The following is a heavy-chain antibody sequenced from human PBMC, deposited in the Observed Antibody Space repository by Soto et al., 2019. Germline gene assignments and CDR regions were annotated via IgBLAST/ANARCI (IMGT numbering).Heavy chain of an antibody. D-gene: IGHD3-10*01. V-gene: IGHV3-33*01. CDR1: GFTFSSYG. CDR2: IWYDGSNK. J-gene: IGHJ6*03. CDR3: ARDGVRGVPVLPYYYYYMDF. Sequence: GGSLRLSCAASGFTFSSYGMHWVRQAPGKGLEWVAVIWYDGSNKYYADSVKGRFTISRDNSKNTLYLLMNSLRAEDTAVYYWARDGVRGVPVLPYYYYYMDFWGKGTTVTVSS.